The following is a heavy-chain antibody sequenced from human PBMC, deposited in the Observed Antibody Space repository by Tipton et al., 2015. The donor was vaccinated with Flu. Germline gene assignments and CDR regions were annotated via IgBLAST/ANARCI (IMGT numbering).Heavy chain of an antibody. Sequence: LRLSCTVSGGSISSGSHSWSWVRQPAGRGLEWIGNVHQTGSTYYNPSLRSRVTIAVDRPKNQFSLKVFSVTAADTAVYYCARRDYSNYVSDPKSWFGPWGQGILVTVSS. J-gene: IGHJ5*02. V-gene: IGHV4-61*09. CDR2: VHQTGST. CDR1: GGSISSGSHS. CDR3: ARRDYSNYVSDPKSWFGP. D-gene: IGHD4-11*01.